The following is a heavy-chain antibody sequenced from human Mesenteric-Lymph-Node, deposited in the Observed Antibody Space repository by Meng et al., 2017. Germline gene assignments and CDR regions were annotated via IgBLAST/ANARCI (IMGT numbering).Heavy chain of an antibody. CDR2: IHPDGGA. CDR3: ARYCSGGSCYEAEVNWFDP. CDR1: GYTFTDHY. D-gene: IGHD2-15*01. J-gene: IGHJ5*02. Sequence: ASVKVSCKASGYTFTDHYLHWVRQAPGQGLEWMGWIHPDGGANYAPKFQGRVTMTRDTSISTAYMELDSLTSDDTAVYYCARYCSGGSCYEAEVNWFDPWGQGTLVTVSS. V-gene: IGHV1-2*02.